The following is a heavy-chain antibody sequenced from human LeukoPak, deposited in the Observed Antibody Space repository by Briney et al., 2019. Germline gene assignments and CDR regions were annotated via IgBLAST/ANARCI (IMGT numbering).Heavy chain of an antibody. CDR1: GFTFSSDV. J-gene: IGHJ6*02. CDR2: IWYDGSNK. CDR3: AKGAPYYYDSSSYYYYYGMDV. V-gene: IGHV3-33*06. D-gene: IGHD3-22*01. Sequence: SGGSLRLSCAASGFTFSSDVMHWVRQAPGKGLEWVAVIWYDGSNKYYADSVKGRFTISRDNSKNTLYLQMNSLRAEDTAVYYCAKGAPYYYDSSSYYYYYGMDVWGQGTTVTVSS.